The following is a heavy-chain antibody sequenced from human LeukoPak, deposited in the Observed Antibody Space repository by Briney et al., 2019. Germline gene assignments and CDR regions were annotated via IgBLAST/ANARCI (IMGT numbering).Heavy chain of an antibody. CDR2: IKQDGSEK. V-gene: IGHV3-7*01. D-gene: IGHD5-18*01. CDR1: GFTFSSYW. CDR3: ARRGTAMDFKYFDY. Sequence: GGSLRLSCAASGFTFSSYWMSWVRQAPGKGLEWVANIKQDGSEKYYVDSVKGRFTISRDNAKNSLYLQMNSLRAEDTAVYYCARRGTAMDFKYFDYWGQGTLVAVSS. J-gene: IGHJ4*02.